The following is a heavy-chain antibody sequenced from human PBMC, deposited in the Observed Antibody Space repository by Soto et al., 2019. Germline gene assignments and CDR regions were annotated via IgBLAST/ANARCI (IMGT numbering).Heavy chain of an antibody. J-gene: IGHJ5*02. CDR1: GDTFSFYT. V-gene: IGHV1-69*02. CDR2: INPILSMS. Sequence: SVKVSCKASGDTFSFYTINWVRQAPGLGFEWVGRINPILSMSNYAQKFQGRVTMTADKSTNTAYMELRSLRSEDTAMYFCATSYGSGTYYNLGFFGPWGQGTQVTVSS. CDR3: ATSYGSGTYYNLGFFGP. D-gene: IGHD3-10*01.